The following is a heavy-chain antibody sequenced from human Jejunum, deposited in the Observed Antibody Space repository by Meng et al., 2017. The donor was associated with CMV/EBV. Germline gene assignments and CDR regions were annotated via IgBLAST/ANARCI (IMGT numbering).Heavy chain of an antibody. CDR3: TRESGYLI. CDR2: ITSGSRYI. V-gene: IGHV3-21*04. Sequence: SCAASGLTFNTYTMNWVRQAPGKGLEWVSSITSGSRYIFQADSLKGRFTISRDNAKKSLYLQMNSLRVEDTAVYYCTRESGYLIWGQGTTVTVSS. D-gene: IGHD5-12*01. CDR1: GLTFNTYT. J-gene: IGHJ6*02.